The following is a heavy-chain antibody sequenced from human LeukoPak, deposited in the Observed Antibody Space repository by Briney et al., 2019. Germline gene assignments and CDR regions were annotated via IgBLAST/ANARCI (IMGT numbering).Heavy chain of an antibody. Sequence: PGGSLRLSCTASGSTFGNYAVSWVCQAPGKGLEWVANIKQDGSEKYYVVSVEGRLTISRDNAKTSLFLQMNSLRAEDTAVYYCVRAQGLGESENHWGQGTLVTVSS. J-gene: IGHJ4*02. D-gene: IGHD3-16*01. CDR2: IKQDGSEK. V-gene: IGHV3-7*01. CDR3: VRAQGLGESENH. CDR1: GSTFGNYA.